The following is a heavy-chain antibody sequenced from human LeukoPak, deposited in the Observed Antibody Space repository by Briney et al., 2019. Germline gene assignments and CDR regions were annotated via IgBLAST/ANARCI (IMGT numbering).Heavy chain of an antibody. V-gene: IGHV1-2*02. Sequence: SVKVSCRASGYTFTDYYMHWVRQAPGQGLEWMGLINPNSGGTNYAKKYQGRVTMTRDTSISTAYMELSRLRSDDTAVYYCAREGTIVGATHLVDYWGQGTLVSVSS. CDR2: INPNSGGT. D-gene: IGHD1-26*01. CDR1: GYTFTDYY. J-gene: IGHJ4*02. CDR3: AREGTIVGATHLVDY.